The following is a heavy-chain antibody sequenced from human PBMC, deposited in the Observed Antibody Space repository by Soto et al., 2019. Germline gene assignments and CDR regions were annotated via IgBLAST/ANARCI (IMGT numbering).Heavy chain of an antibody. V-gene: IGHV3-23*01. CDR1: GFTFSSYA. Sequence: GGSLRLSCAASGFTFSSYAMSWVRQAPGKGLEWVSGISGSGDITYYADSVKGRLTISRDNSKNTLYLQMNSLRAEDTAVYYCAKGGAYYYDSSGYLFDYRGQGTLVTVSS. CDR3: AKGGAYYYDSSGYLFDY. J-gene: IGHJ4*02. D-gene: IGHD3-22*01. CDR2: ISGSGDIT.